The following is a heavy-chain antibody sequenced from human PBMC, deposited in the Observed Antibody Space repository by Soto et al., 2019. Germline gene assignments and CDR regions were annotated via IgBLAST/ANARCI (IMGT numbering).Heavy chain of an antibody. D-gene: IGHD3-22*01. Sequence: SVKVSCKASGGTFSSYAISWVRQAPGQGLEWMGGIIPIFGTANYAQKFQGRVTITADKSTSTAYMELSSLRSEDTAVDYCARVVKPEYYYDSSGYYPLDYWGQGTLVTVSS. CDR2: IIPIFGTA. V-gene: IGHV1-69*06. J-gene: IGHJ4*02. CDR1: GGTFSSYA. CDR3: ARVVKPEYYYDSSGYYPLDY.